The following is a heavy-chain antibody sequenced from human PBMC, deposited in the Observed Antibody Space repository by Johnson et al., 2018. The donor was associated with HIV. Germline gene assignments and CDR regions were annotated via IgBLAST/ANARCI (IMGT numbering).Heavy chain of an antibody. CDR1: GFTFSDYY. D-gene: IGHD3-22*01. V-gene: IGHV3-11*04. CDR2: ISSSGSTI. Sequence: QVQLVESGGGLVKPGGSLRLSCAASGFTFSDYYMTWIRQAPGKGLEWVSYISSSGSTIYYADSVKGRFTISRDNAKNSLYLQMNSLRPEDTAVYYCARDTYYYDSSGYLDAFDIWGQGTMVTVSS. CDR3: ARDTYYYDSSGYLDAFDI. J-gene: IGHJ3*02.